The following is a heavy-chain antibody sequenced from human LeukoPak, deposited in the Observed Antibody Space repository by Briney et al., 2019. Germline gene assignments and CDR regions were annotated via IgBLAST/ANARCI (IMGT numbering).Heavy chain of an antibody. D-gene: IGHD2-21*01. J-gene: IGHJ3*02. CDR1: GYTFTGYY. CDR2: INPNSGGT. V-gene: IGHV1-2*06. CDR3: ARDETVDGAFDI. Sequence: ASVKVSCKASGYTFTGYYMHWVRQAPGQGLEWMGRINPNSGGTNYAQKFQGRVTMTRDTSISTAYMELSRLRSDDTAVYYCARDETVDGAFDIWGQGTMVTVSS.